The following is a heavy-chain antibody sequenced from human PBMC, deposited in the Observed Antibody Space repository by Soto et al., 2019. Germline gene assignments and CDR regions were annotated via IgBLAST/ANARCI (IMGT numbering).Heavy chain of an antibody. CDR2: IFDVGST. V-gene: IGHV4-61*01. CDR1: GGSVSIGNYF. D-gene: IGHD6-19*01. J-gene: IGHJ6*02. CDR3: ARDSRIPVAGPPYYHYILDV. Sequence: KTSETLSLTCTVSGGSVSIGNYFWSWIRQPPGKGLEWIGNIFDVGSTNYHPSLKSRVTISLDTSKNQFSLKLSSVTAADTAVYYCARDSRIPVAGPPYYHYILDVWGQGTTVTVSS.